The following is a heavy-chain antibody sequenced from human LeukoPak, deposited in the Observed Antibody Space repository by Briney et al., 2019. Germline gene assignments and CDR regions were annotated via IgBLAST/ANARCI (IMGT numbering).Heavy chain of an antibody. V-gene: IGHV1-2*06. J-gene: IGHJ4*02. CDR1: GYTFTGYY. CDR3: ARYYYDSSGYYKSYYFDY. Sequence: ASVKVSCKASGYTFTGYYMHWLRQAPGQGLEWMGRINPNSGGTNYAQKFQGRVTMTRDTSISTAYMELSRLRSDDTAVYYCARYYYDSSGYYKSYYFDYWGQGTLVTVSS. CDR2: INPNSGGT. D-gene: IGHD3-22*01.